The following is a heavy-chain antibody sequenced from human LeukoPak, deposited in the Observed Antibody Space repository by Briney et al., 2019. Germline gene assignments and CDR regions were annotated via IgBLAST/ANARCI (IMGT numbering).Heavy chain of an antibody. D-gene: IGHD3-22*01. CDR2: ISYDGSNK. CDR1: GFTFSSYA. CDR3: ARDLSTMIVVVTTAGFDY. Sequence: AGGSLRLSCAASGFTFSSYAMHWVRQAPGKGLEWVAVISYDGSNKYYADSVKGRFTISRDNSKNTLYLQMNSLRAEDTAVYYCARDLSTMIVVVTTAGFDYWGQGTLVTVSS. V-gene: IGHV3-30*04. J-gene: IGHJ4*02.